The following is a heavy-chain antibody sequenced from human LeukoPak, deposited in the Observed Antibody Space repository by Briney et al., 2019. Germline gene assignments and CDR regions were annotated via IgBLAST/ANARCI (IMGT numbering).Heavy chain of an antibody. D-gene: IGHD3-3*01. V-gene: IGHV3-21*01. CDR3: ARGNVLRFLEWLLIDP. J-gene: IGHJ5*02. CDR1: GFTFSSYS. CDR2: ISSSSSYI. Sequence: GGSPRLSCAASGFTFSSYSMNWVRQAPGKGLEWVSSISSSSSYIYYADSVKGRFTISRDNAKNSLYLQMNSLSAEDTAVYYCARGNVLRFLEWLLIDPWGQGTLVTVSS.